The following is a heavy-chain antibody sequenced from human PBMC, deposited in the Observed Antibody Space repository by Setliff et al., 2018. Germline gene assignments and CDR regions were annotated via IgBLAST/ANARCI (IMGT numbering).Heavy chain of an antibody. D-gene: IGHD5-12*01. CDR3: ARARYSGYVDY. Sequence: PSETLSLTCTVSGGSISSGGYYWSWIRQHPGKGLEWIGYIYYSGSTYHNPSLKSRVTISVDTSKNQFSLKLSSVTAADTAVYYCARARYSGYVDYWGQGTLVTVSS. V-gene: IGHV4-31*03. CDR1: GGSISSGGYY. CDR2: IYYSGST. J-gene: IGHJ4*02.